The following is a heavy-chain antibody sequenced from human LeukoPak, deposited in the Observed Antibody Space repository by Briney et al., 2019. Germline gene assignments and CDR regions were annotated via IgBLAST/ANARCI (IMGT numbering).Heavy chain of an antibody. Sequence: GASVKVSCKASGDIFSNYDMNWVRQATGQGLEWMGWMSPNSGNTGYAQKFQGRVTLTRDTSISTAYMELSSLRSEDTAVYYCTPGRYGHGANWFDPWGQGTLVTVSS. CDR1: GDIFSNYD. J-gene: IGHJ5*02. CDR3: TPGRYGHGANWFDP. D-gene: IGHD1-26*01. V-gene: IGHV1-8*01. CDR2: MSPNSGNT.